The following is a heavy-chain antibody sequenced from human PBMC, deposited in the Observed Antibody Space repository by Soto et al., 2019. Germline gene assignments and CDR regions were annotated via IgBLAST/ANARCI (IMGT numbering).Heavy chain of an antibody. J-gene: IGHJ6*02. CDR3: ARGIRGYYGVDV. CDR2: INGDGTTT. V-gene: IGHV3-74*01. D-gene: IGHD1-20*01. CDR1: GFTFSNYW. Sequence: EVQLVESGGGLVQPGGSLRLSCAASGFTFSNYWIHWVRQAPGTGLVWVSRINGDGTTTDYADSVKGRFTISRDNAKNTVYLQMNSLRVEEAAVYYCARGIRGYYGVDVWGQGTTVTVSS.